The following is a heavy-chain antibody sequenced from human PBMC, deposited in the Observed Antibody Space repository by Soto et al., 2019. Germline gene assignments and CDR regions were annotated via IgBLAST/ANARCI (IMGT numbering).Heavy chain of an antibody. Sequence: QVQLVQSGAEVKKPGASVKVSCKASGYTFTSYGISWVRQAPGQGLEWMGWISAYNGNTNYAQKLQGRVTMTTDTSTSTGYMEVGSLRSDDTAVYYCARDGVDTATGYYYGMDVWGQGTTVTVSS. V-gene: IGHV1-18*01. D-gene: IGHD5-18*01. CDR2: ISAYNGNT. J-gene: IGHJ6*02. CDR3: ARDGVDTATGYYYGMDV. CDR1: GYTFTSYG.